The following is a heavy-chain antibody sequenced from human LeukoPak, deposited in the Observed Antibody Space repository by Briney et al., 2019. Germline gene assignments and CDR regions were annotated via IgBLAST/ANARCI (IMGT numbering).Heavy chain of an antibody. CDR1: GFTFSSYW. CDR3: AKNGAAAGTSDY. CDR2: INSDGSST. D-gene: IGHD6-13*01. J-gene: IGHJ4*02. Sequence: GGSLRLSCAASGFTFSSYWMHWVRQAPGKGLVWVSRINSDGSSTSYADSVKGRFTISRDNAKNTLYLQMNSLRAEDTAVYYCAKNGAAAGTSDYWGQGTLVTVSS. V-gene: IGHV3-74*01.